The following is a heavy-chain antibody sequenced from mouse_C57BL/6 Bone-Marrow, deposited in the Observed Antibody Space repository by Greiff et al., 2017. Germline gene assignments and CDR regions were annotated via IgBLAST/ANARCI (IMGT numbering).Heavy chain of an antibody. CDR2: INPSSGYT. D-gene: IGHD2-4*01. Sequence: VQRVESGAELAKPGASVKLSCKASGYTFTSYWMHWVKQRPGQGLEWIGYINPSSGYTKYNQKFKDKATLTADNSSSTAYLQLSSLTDEDTAIYDGARWGLRRCDAMDYWGQGTSVTVSS. J-gene: IGHJ4*01. V-gene: IGHV1-7*01. CDR3: ARWGLRRCDAMDY. CDR1: GYTFTSYW.